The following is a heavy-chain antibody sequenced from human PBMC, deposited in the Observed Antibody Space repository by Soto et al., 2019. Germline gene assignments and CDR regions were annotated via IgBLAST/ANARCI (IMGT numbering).Heavy chain of an antibody. CDR2: MHYTGFS. D-gene: IGHD4-4*01. V-gene: IGHV4-59*02. Sequence: PSETLSLTCSFSGDSVTSHYLTWIRQSPEKGLEWIGYMHYTGFSHYNPSLKSRLTISVDRSENQFSLQLTSVTAADTAVYYCARVTTGNWFDPWGQGTLVTVSS. J-gene: IGHJ5*02. CDR1: GDSVTSHY. CDR3: ARVTTGNWFDP.